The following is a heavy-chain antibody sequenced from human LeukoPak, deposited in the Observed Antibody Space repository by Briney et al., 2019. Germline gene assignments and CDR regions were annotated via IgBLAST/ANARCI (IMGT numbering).Heavy chain of an antibody. J-gene: IGHJ5*02. CDR1: GYSISSGYY. Sequence: SETLSLTCTVSGYSISSGYYWGWIRQPPGKGLEWIGSIYHSGRTYYNPSLKSRVTISVDTSKNQFSLKLSSVTAADTAVYYCARRGGANWFDPWGQGTLVTVSS. V-gene: IGHV4-38-2*02. CDR2: IYHSGRT. D-gene: IGHD3-10*01. CDR3: ARRGGANWFDP.